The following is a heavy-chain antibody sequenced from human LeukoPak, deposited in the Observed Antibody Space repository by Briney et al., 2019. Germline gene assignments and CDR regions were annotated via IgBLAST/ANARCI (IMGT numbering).Heavy chain of an antibody. D-gene: IGHD3-16*02. CDR3: AGGGRYDYVWGSYPHY. J-gene: IGHJ4*02. CDR2: ISWNSGSI. V-gene: IGHV3-9*01. Sequence: GRSLRLSCAASGFTFDDYAMHWVRQAPGKGLEWVSGISWNSGSIGYADSVKGRFTISRDNAKNSLYLQMNSLRAEDTAVYYCAGGGRYDYVWGSYPHYWGQGTLVTVSS. CDR1: GFTFDDYA.